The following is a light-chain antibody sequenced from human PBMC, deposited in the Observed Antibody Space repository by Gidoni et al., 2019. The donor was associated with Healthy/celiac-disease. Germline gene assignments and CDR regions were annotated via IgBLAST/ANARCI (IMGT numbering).Light chain of an antibody. CDR2: DAA. CDR1: QRVSSN. Sequence: PPPLLCFPGEKAPPASRASQRVSSNLSGYQQKPRQAPRLLIYDAANRATGIPARFSGSGSCTDVTPTISSRQPEDFAVYYCQQRSNWPLTFGGGTKVDIK. V-gene: IGKV3-11*01. CDR3: QQRSNWPLT. J-gene: IGKJ4*01.